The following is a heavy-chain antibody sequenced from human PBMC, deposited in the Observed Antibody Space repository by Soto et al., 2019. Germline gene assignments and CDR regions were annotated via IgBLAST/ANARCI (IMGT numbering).Heavy chain of an antibody. CDR3: ARGNNGRLPYYGMDV. CDR2: INHSGST. V-gene: IGHV4-34*01. J-gene: IGHJ6*02. D-gene: IGHD2-8*01. CDR1: GGSFSCYY. Sequence: SETLSLTCAVYGGSFSCYYWSWIRQPPGKGLEWIGEINHSGSTNYNPSLKSRVTISVDTSKNQFSLKLSSVTAADTAVYYCARGNNGRLPYYGMDVWSQGTTVTVSS.